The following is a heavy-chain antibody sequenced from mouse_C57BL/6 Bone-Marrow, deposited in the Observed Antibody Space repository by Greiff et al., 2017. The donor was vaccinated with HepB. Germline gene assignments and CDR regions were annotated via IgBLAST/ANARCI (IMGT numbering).Heavy chain of an antibody. V-gene: IGHV1-31*01. CDR1: GYSFTGYY. J-gene: IGHJ3*01. CDR2: IYPYNGVS. Sequence: EVHLVESGPELVKPGASVKISCKASGYSFTGYYMHWVKQSHGNILDWIGYIYPYNGVSSYNQKFKGKATLTVDKSSSTAYMELRSLTSEDSAVYYCAREVYYYGSSWFAYWGQGTLVTVSA. CDR3: AREVYYYGSSWFAY. D-gene: IGHD1-1*01.